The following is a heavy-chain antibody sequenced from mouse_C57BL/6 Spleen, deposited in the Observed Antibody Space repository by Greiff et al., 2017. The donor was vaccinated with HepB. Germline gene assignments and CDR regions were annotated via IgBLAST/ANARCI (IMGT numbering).Heavy chain of an antibody. CDR1: GYAFSSSW. CDR3: ARRGTGSYAMDY. CDR2: IYPGDGDT. J-gene: IGHJ4*01. D-gene: IGHD4-1*01. Sequence: QVQLKQSGPELVKPGASVKISCKASGYAFSSSWMNWVKQRPGKGLEWIGRIYPGDGDTNYNGKFKGKATLTADKSSSTAYMQLSSLTSEDSAVYFCARRGTGSYAMDYWGQGTSVTVSS. V-gene: IGHV1-82*01.